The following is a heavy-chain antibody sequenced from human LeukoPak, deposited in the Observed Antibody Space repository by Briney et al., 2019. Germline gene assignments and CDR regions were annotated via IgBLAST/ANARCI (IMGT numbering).Heavy chain of an antibody. D-gene: IGHD3-3*01. CDR2: INPNSGGT. CDR1: GYTFTGYY. Sequence: ASVKVSXKASGYTFTGYYMHWVRQAPGQGLEWMGWINPNSGGTNYAQKFQGRVTMTRDTSISTAYMELSRLRSDDTAVYYCASWSITIFDYYYMDVWGKGTTVTVSS. CDR3: ASWSITIFDYYYMDV. J-gene: IGHJ6*03. V-gene: IGHV1-2*02.